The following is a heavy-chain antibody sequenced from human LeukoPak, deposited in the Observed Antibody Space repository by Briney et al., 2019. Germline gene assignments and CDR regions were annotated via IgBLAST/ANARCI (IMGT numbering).Heavy chain of an antibody. Sequence: GGSLRLSCAASGFTVITNDMTWVRQAPGKGLEWVSVLYSDGNTKYADSVQGRFTISRDNSKNTLYLEMNSLSPDDTAVYYCARGVEPLAAITLAYWGQGTLVTVSS. CDR3: ARGVEPLAAITLAY. CDR1: GFTVITND. CDR2: LYSDGNT. V-gene: IGHV3-53*01. J-gene: IGHJ4*02. D-gene: IGHD1-14*01.